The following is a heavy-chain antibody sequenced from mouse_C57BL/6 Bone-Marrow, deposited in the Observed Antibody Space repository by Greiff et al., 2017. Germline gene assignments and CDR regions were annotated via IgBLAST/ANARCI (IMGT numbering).Heavy chain of an antibody. CDR1: GYAFTNYL. CDR2: INPGSGGT. J-gene: IGHJ2*01. V-gene: IGHV1-54*01. CDR3: ARSGTAQATT. Sequence: VQLQQSGAELVRPGTSVKVSCKASGYAFTNYLIEWVKQRPGQGLEWIGVINPGSGGTNYNEKFKGKATLTADKSSSTAYMQLSSLTSEDSAVYFCARSGTAQATTWGQGTTRTVSS. D-gene: IGHD3-2*02.